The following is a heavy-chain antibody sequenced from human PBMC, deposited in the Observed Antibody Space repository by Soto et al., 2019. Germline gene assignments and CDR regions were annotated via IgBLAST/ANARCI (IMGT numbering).Heavy chain of an antibody. CDR3: ARDQDYYYYGMDV. CDR2: IYSGGST. CDR1: GFTVSSNY. Sequence: EVQLVESGGGLIQPGGSLRLSCAASGFTVSSNYMSWVRQAPGKGLEWGSVIYSGGSTYYADCVKGRFTISRDNSKNTLYLQMNSLRAEDTAVYYCARDQDYYYYGMDVWGQGTTVTVSS. J-gene: IGHJ6*02. V-gene: IGHV3-53*01.